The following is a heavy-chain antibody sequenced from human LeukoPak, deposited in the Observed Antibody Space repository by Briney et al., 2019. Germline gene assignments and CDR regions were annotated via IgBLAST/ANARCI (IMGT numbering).Heavy chain of an antibody. CDR3: ARDRDIVVVPAPLDY. Sequence: GGSLRLSCAASGFAFSSYSMNWVRQAPGKGLEWVSSISSSSSYIYYADSVKGRFTISRDNAKNSLYLQMNSLRADDTAVYYCARDRDIVVVPAPLDYWGQGTLVTVSS. CDR1: GFAFSSYS. D-gene: IGHD2-2*01. CDR2: ISSSSSYI. V-gene: IGHV3-21*01. J-gene: IGHJ4*02.